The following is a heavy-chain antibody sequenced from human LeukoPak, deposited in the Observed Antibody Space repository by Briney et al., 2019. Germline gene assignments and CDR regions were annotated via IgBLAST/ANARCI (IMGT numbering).Heavy chain of an antibody. CDR2: LIGSSGST. CDR3: AKGAYDYIEMGYFDS. CDR1: GFTSTNYA. D-gene: IGHD5-12*01. J-gene: IGHJ4*02. V-gene: IGHV3-23*01. Sequence: GGSLRLSCAASGFTSTNYAMNWVRQAPGKGLEWVSVLIGSSGSTDYADSVKGRFTISRDKSKYTLFLQMNSLRAEDTAIYFCAKGAYDYIEMGYFDSWGQGTLVTVSS.